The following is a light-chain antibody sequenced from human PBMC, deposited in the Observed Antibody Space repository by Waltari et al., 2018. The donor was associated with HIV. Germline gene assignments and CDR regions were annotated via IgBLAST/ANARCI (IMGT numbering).Light chain of an antibody. CDR3: QTWDSSTAAV. J-gene: IGLJ1*01. CDR2: QNS. Sequence: SYELTQPPSVSVSPGHTVSITCSGDKLGDKYACWYQQKPGQSPVLIIYQNSKRPSGIPDQFSGSNSGNAATLTISGTQAVDEAVYYCQTWDSSTAAVFGTGTKVTVL. CDR1: KLGDKY. V-gene: IGLV3-1*01.